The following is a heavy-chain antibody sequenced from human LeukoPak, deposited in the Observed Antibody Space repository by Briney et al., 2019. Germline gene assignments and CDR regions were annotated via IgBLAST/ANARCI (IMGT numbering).Heavy chain of an antibody. V-gene: IGHV3-21*01. J-gene: IGHJ4*02. CDR3: AREGVGATTAYFDY. CDR2: ISSSSYI. CDR1: GFTFSSYS. Sequence: GGSLRLSCAASGFTFSSYSMNWVRQAPGKGLEWVSSISSSSYIYYADSVKGRFTISRDNAKNSLYLQMNSLRAEDTAVYYCAREGVGATTAYFDYWGQGTLVTVSS. D-gene: IGHD1-26*01.